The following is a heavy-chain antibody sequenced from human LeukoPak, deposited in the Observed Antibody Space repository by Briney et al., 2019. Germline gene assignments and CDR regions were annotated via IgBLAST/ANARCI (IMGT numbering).Heavy chain of an antibody. CDR2: ITTYDGNT. D-gene: IGHD3-10*02. Sequence: SVNVSCKASGYVFTRYLLTWVRQAPGQEPDWMTWITTYDGNTNYAQKLRGRFTMTTGTFTSTASMELRSLRSDDTAVYYCARTPYVRDEYYYYYMDVWGKGTTVTVSS. V-gene: IGHV1-18*01. CDR3: ARTPYVRDEYYYYYMDV. J-gene: IGHJ6*03. CDR1: GYVFTRYL.